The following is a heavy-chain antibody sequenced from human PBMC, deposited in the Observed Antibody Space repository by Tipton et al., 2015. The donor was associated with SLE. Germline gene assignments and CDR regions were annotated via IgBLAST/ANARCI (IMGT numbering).Heavy chain of an antibody. V-gene: IGHV4-59*12. Sequence: TLSLTCAVYGDSISSDYWSWVRQPPGRGLEWIAYIYDTESTNYNPSLKSRVTLSVDTSRNQFSLKLTSVTPEDTAVYYCARGFLYDGFQVWGQGTLVTVSS. CDR2: IYDTEST. D-gene: IGHD2-2*02. CDR1: GDSISSDY. J-gene: IGHJ1*01. CDR3: ARGFLYDGFQV.